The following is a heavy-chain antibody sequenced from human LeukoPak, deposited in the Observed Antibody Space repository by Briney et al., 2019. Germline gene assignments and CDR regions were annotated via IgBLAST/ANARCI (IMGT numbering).Heavy chain of an antibody. J-gene: IGHJ4*02. CDR3: ERATADHFDY. CDR2: ISPYNGDT. V-gene: IGHV1-18*01. Sequence: ASVNVSCTASGYTFTNYNLVWGRQAPGEGLEWMGWISPYNGDTNYAPKFQGRVTMTTDTSTSTGYMELRNLRSDDTAVYYCERATADHFDYWGQGTLVTVSS. CDR1: GYTFTNYN.